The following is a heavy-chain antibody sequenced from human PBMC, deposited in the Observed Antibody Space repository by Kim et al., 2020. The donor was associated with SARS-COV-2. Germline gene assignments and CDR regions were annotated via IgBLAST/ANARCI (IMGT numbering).Heavy chain of an antibody. J-gene: IGHJ6*01. Sequence: SETLSLTCTVSGGSISSGGYYWSWIRQHPGKGLEWIGYIYYSGSTYYNPSLKSRVTISVDTSKNQFSLKLSSVTAADTAVYYCARVDGIVERWYYYGMYVWGPGTTVTVSS. D-gene: IGHD1-1*01. V-gene: IGHV4-31*03. CDR1: GGSISSGGYY. CDR3: ARVDGIVERWYYYGMYV. CDR2: IYYSGST.